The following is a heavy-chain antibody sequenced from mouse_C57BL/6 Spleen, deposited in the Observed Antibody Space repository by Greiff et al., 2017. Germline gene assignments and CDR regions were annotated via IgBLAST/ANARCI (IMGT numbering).Heavy chain of an antibody. CDR2: ISSGSSTI. CDR1: GFTFSDYG. V-gene: IGHV5-17*01. CDR3: ARNPFYYGSSEFAY. D-gene: IGHD1-1*01. J-gene: IGHJ3*01. Sequence: DVMLVESGGGLVKPGGSLKLSCAASGFTFSDYGMHWVRQAPEKGLEWVAYISSGSSTIYYADTVKGRFTISRDNAKNTLFLQMTSLRSEDTAMYYCARNPFYYGSSEFAYWGQGTLVTVSA.